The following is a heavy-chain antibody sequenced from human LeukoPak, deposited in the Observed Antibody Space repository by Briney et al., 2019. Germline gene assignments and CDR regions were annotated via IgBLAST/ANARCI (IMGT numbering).Heavy chain of an antibody. D-gene: IGHD3-10*01. CDR1: GFTFSSYA. CDR3: AKETIWFGELYVDY. CDR2: ISDSGRKT. J-gene: IGHJ4*02. V-gene: IGHV3-23*01. Sequence: QPGGSLRLSCAVSGFTFSSYAMSWVRQAPGKGLEWVAGISDSGRKTYYADSVKGRFTISRDNSKNTLYLQMNSLRAEDTAVYYCAKETIWFGELYVDYWGQGTLVTVSS.